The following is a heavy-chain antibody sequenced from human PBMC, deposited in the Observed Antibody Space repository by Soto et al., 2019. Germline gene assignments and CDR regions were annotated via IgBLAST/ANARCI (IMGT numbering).Heavy chain of an antibody. D-gene: IGHD6-19*01. Sequence: SETLSLTCTVSGGSISNAAYSWSWIRQPPGKGLEWIGYIYPSGMPFYNPSLRSRVTISIDRSNDQFSLNLKSVTAADTAVYFCAGMPYTSGLRFDPWGPGTLVTVSS. V-gene: IGHV4-30-2*01. CDR3: AGMPYTSGLRFDP. J-gene: IGHJ5*02. CDR1: GGSISNAAYS. CDR2: IYPSGMP.